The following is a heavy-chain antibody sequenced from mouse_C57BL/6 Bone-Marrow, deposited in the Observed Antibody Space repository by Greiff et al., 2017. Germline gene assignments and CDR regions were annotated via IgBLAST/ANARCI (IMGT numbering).Heavy chain of an antibody. CDR1: GYTFTSYW. CDR3: ASDYDCDGRDYAMDY. CDR2: IHPNSGST. V-gene: IGHV1-64*01. Sequence: QVQLQQPGAELVKPGASVKLSCKASGYTFTSYWMHWVKQRPGQGLEWIGMIHPNSGSTNYNEKFKSKATLTVDKSSSTAYMQLSSLTSEDSAVYYCASDYDCDGRDYAMDYRGQGTSVTVSS. J-gene: IGHJ4*01. D-gene: IGHD2-4*01.